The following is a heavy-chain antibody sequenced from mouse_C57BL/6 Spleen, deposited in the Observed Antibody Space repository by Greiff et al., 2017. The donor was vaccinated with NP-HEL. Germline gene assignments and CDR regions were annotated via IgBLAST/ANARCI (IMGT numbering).Heavy chain of an antibody. D-gene: IGHD1-1*01. V-gene: IGHV14-3*01. CDR1: GFNIKNTY. CDR2: IDPANGNT. Sequence: EVQLQQSVAELVRPGASVKLSCTASGFNIKNTYMHWVKQRPEQGLEWIGRIDPANGNTKYAPKFRGKATITADTSSNTYDLQLSSLPSEDTAIYYCATTYFGSPGFAYWGQGTLVTVSA. CDR3: ATTYFGSPGFAY. J-gene: IGHJ3*01.